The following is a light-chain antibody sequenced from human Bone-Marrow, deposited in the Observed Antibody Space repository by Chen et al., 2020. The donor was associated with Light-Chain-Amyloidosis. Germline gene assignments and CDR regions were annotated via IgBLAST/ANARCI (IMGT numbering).Light chain of an antibody. CDR2: RDT. Sequence: SYELTQPPSLSVSPGQTARITCSGDDLPTKYAYWYQQKPGQAPVLVIHRDTERPSAISERFSGSRAGTPATLTISGVQAEDAADYHCQSADSSGTYEVIFGGGTKLTVL. CDR3: QSADSSGTYEVI. V-gene: IGLV3-25*03. CDR1: DLPTKY. J-gene: IGLJ2*01.